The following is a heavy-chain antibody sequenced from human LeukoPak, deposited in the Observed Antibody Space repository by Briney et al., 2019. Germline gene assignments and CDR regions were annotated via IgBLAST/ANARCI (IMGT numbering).Heavy chain of an antibody. J-gene: IGHJ4*02. CDR1: GYTFTGYY. CDR2: INPNSGGT. D-gene: IGHD1-26*01. V-gene: IGHV1-2*06. CDR3: ARDGREGATDFDY. Sequence: ASVKVSCKASGYTFTGYYMHWVPQAPGQGLGWMGRINPNSGGTNYAQKFQGRVTMTRDTSISTAYMELSRLRSDDTAVYYCARDGREGATDFDYWGQGTLVTVSS.